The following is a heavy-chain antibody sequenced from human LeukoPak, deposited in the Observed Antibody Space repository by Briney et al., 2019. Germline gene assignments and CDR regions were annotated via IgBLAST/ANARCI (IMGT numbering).Heavy chain of an antibody. CDR2: VRDNGEN. Sequence: PSETLSLTCTVSGDSINGYYWSWIRQPPGKGLEWIAYVRDNGENNYNPSLKSRVAISVDTANNQISLRLDFMTAADTAIYYCARQPVNTAAFDIWGLGTMVTVSS. CDR1: GDSINGYY. D-gene: IGHD5-18*01. CDR3: ARQPVNTAAFDI. V-gene: IGHV4-59*08. J-gene: IGHJ3*02.